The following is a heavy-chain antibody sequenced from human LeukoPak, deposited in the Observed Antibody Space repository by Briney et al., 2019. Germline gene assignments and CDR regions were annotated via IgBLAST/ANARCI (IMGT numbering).Heavy chain of an antibody. J-gene: IGHJ6*02. CDR3: VRSATIAVFRYGMDV. D-gene: IGHD6-19*01. CDR2: VHHTGVT. CDR1: GGSITSLY. V-gene: IGHV4-59*11. Sequence: PSETLSLTCSVSGGSITSLYWSWVRQPPGKGLEYVGCVHHTGVTNYNPSLRGRVTVSMDASKNQFYLKLNSVTAADTAVYYCVRSATIAVFRYGMDVWGQGTTVTVSS.